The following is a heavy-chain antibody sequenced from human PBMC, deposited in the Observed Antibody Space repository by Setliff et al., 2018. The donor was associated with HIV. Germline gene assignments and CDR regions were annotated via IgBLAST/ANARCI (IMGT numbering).Heavy chain of an antibody. CDR3: AGEIAAAGHRAYYFDY. Sequence: LSLTCAVSGYSISSGYYWGWIRQPPGKGLEWIGSIYHSGSTYYNPSLKSRVTISVDTSKNQFSLKLSSVTAADTAVYYCAGEIAAAGHRAYYFDYWGQGTLVTVSS. CDR2: IYHSGST. CDR1: GYSISSGYY. J-gene: IGHJ4*02. D-gene: IGHD6-13*01. V-gene: IGHV4-38-2*01.